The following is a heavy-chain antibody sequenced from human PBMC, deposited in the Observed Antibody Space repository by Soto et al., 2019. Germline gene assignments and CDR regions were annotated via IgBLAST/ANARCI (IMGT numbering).Heavy chain of an antibody. CDR3: ARGRTITVLGVMHTTYDC. CDR2: IIPIFGTA. J-gene: IGHJ4*02. D-gene: IGHD3-3*01. CDR1: GGTFSSYA. V-gene: IGHV1-69*06. Sequence: ASVKVSCKASGGTFSSYAISWVRQAPGQGLEWMGGIIPIFGTANYAQKFQGRVTITADKSTSTAYMELSSLRSEATAVYYCARGRTITVLGVMHTTYDCGGRGTLVTV.